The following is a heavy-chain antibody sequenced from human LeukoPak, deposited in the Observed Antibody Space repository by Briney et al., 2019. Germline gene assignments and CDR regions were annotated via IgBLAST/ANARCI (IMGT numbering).Heavy chain of an antibody. J-gene: IGHJ4*02. CDR2: IYSGGST. V-gene: IGHV3-53*01. CDR1: GFTVSSNY. CDR3: ARGYGYRQLVLDY. D-gene: IGHD6-13*01. Sequence: GGSLRLSCAASGFTVSSNYMSWVRQAPGKGLEWVSVIYSGGSTYYADSVKGRFTIPRDNSKNALYLQMNSLRAEDTAVYYCARGYGYRQLVLDYWGQGTLVTVSS.